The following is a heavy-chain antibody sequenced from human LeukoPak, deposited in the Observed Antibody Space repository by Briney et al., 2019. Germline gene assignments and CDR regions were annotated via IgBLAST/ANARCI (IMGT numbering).Heavy chain of an antibody. V-gene: IGHV3-30*18. J-gene: IGHJ4*02. CDR3: AKGPPGFDY. D-gene: IGHD1-14*01. CDR2: ISYDGSNK. Sequence: PGRSLRLSCAASGFTFSSYDMHWVRQAPGKGLEWVAVISYDGSNKYYADSVKGRFTISRDNSKNTLYLQMNSLRAEDTAVYYCAKGPPGFDYWGQGTLVTVSS. CDR1: GFTFSSYD.